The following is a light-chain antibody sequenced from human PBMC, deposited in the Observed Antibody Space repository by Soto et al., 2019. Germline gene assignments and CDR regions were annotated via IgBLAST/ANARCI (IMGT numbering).Light chain of an antibody. Sequence: DIQMTQSPSTLSASVGDRVTITCRASQSISHFLAWYQQKPGKVPKLLIYDASNLGSGVPSRFSGSGSGTDFTLTISGLQHDDFTPYYCQQYTSYSRAFGQGTTV. CDR3: QQYTSYSRA. CDR1: QSISHF. CDR2: DAS. J-gene: IGKJ1*01. V-gene: IGKV1-5*01.